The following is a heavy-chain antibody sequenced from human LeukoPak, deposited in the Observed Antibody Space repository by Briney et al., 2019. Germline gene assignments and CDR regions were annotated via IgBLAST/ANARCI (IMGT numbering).Heavy chain of an antibody. V-gene: IGHV4-59*01. CDR1: GGSISSDY. CDR3: ARRQYSFFDY. D-gene: IGHD5-12*01. CDR2: TYYSGST. J-gene: IGHJ4*02. Sequence: SETLSLTCAVSGGSISSDYWSWIRQPPGKGLEWIGYTYYSGSTNYNPSLKSRVTISVDTSKNQFSLKLSSVTAADTAVYYCARRQYSFFDYWGQGTLVTVSS.